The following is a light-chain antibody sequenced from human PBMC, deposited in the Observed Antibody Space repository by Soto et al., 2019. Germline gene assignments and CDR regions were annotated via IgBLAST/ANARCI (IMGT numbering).Light chain of an antibody. CDR1: QSAGNF. J-gene: IGKJ1*01. CDR3: QQYGSSWT. Sequence: EIVMTQSPATLSVSPGETASLSCRASQSAGNFLAWYQQKPGQAPRLLIYGASSRVTGFPARFSGSGSGTDFTLTISRLEPEDFAVYYCQQYGSSWTFGQGTKVDIK. CDR2: GAS. V-gene: IGKV3-15*01.